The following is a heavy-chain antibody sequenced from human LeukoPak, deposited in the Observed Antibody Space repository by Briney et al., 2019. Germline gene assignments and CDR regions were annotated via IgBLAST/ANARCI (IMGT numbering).Heavy chain of an antibody. V-gene: IGHV1-46*01. CDR1: GYTFTSYY. D-gene: IGHD2-21*02. J-gene: IGHJ4*02. Sequence: ASVKVSCKSSGYTFTSYYMHWVRQAPGQGLEWMGLLNPIGGSTSYAQKFQGRVTMTRDTSTNTVYMELSSLRSEDTALYYCARGRWPGGGDWSVDHWGQGTLVTVSS. CDR2: LNPIGGST. CDR3: ARGRWPGGGDWSVDH.